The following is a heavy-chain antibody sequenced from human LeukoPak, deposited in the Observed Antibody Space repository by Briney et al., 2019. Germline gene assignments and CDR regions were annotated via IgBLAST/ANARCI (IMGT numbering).Heavy chain of an antibody. V-gene: IGHV1-69*01. CDR1: GGTFSSYA. D-gene: IGHD3-10*01. CDR3: ASHFGVCPFDY. CDR2: IIPIFGTA. J-gene: IGHJ4*02. Sequence: GASVKVSCKASGGTFSSYAISWVRQAPGQGLEWMGGIIPIFGTANYAQKFQGRVTITADESTSTAYMELSSLRSEDTAVYYCASHFGVCPFDYWGQGTLVTVSS.